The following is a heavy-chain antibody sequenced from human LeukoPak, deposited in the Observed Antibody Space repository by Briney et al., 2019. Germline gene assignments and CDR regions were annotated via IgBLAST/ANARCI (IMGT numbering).Heavy chain of an antibody. J-gene: IGHJ4*02. CDR2: IYPNSGGT. CDR3: ARVWGVRGVIPFY. D-gene: IGHD3-10*01. Sequence: ASVKVSCKASGYTFTGYYMHWVRQAPGQGLEWMGWIYPNSGGTNYAQKFQGRVTMTRDTSISTAYMELSRLRSDDTAVYYCARVWGVRGVIPFYWGQGTLVTVSS. CDR1: GYTFTGYY. V-gene: IGHV1-2*02.